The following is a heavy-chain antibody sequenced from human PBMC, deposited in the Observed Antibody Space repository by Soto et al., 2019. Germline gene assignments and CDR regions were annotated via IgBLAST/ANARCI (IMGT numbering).Heavy chain of an antibody. Sequence: VGSLRLSCAASGFTFRSFTMNWVRQAPGKGLEWVSTISSNSAYIYYTDALRGRFTISRDNAKNSLHPQMNSLRAEDTAVYYCTRDASRDSSARGWFDPWGPGTLVTVSS. V-gene: IGHV3-21*01. J-gene: IGHJ5*02. CDR2: ISSNSAYI. CDR1: GFTFRSFT. D-gene: IGHD6-13*01. CDR3: TRDASRDSSARGWFDP.